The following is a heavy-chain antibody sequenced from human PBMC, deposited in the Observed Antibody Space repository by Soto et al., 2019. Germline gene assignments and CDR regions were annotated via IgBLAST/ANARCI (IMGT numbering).Heavy chain of an antibody. CDR1: GGSISSSSYY. CDR2: IYYSGST. CDR3: ARHDFWSGYPNWFDP. V-gene: IGHV4-39*01. J-gene: IGHJ5*02. D-gene: IGHD3-3*01. Sequence: SETLSLTCTVSGGSISSSSYYWGWIRQPPEKRLEWIGSIYYSGSTYYNPSLKSRVTISVDTSKNQFSLKLSSVTAADTALYYCARHDFWSGYPNWFDPWGQGTLVTVSS.